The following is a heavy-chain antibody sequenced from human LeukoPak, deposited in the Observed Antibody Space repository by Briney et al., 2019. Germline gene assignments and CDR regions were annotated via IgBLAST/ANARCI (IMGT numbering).Heavy chain of an antibody. D-gene: IGHD2-2*02. V-gene: IGHV1-24*01. CDR2: FDPEDGET. Sequence: ASVKVSCKVSGYTLTELSMHWVRQAPGKGLEWMGGFDPEDGETIYAQKFQGRVTMTEDTSTDTAYMELSSLRSEDTAVYYCATGRRRGYCSSTSCYIYWGQGTLVTVSS. J-gene: IGHJ4*02. CDR3: ATGRRRGYCSSTSCYIY. CDR1: GYTLTELS.